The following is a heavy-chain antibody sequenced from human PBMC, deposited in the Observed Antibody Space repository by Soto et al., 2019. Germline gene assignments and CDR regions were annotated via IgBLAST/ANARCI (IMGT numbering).Heavy chain of an antibody. J-gene: IGHJ5*01. Sequence: ASVKVSCKASGYTFTGYYMHWVRQAPGQGLEWMGWINPNSGGTNYAQKFQGRVTMTRDTSISTAYMELSRLRSDDTAVYYCARDWSSSWPYNWFDSWGQGTLVTVSS. V-gene: IGHV1-2*02. CDR1: GYTFTGYY. CDR3: ARDWSSSWPYNWFDS. D-gene: IGHD6-13*01. CDR2: INPNSGGT.